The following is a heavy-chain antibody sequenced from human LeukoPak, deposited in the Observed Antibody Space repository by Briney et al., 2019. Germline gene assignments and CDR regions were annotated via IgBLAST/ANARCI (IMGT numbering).Heavy chain of an antibody. CDR2: IYYSGST. Sequence: SETLSLTCTVSGSSISSYYWSWIRQPPGKGLEWIGYIYYSGSTNYNPSLKSRVTISVDTSKNQFSLKLSSVTAADTAVYYCARDEALRGYYGSGSYEGWFDPWGQGTLVTVSS. CDR1: GSSISSYY. CDR3: ARDEALRGYYGSGSYEGWFDP. V-gene: IGHV4-59*01. D-gene: IGHD3-10*01. J-gene: IGHJ5*02.